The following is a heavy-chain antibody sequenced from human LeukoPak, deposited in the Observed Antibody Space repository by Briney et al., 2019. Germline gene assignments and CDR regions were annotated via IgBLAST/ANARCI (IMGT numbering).Heavy chain of an antibody. Sequence: GGSLRLSCAASGFTFSRYWMSWVRQAPGKGLEWVANVNQDGSERYYVDSVKGRFIISRDNAKTSLSLQMNTLRAEDTAVYYCATAPRGIVLAGRDYWGQGTLVTVSS. CDR2: VNQDGSER. CDR1: GFTFSRYW. CDR3: ATAPRGIVLAGRDY. J-gene: IGHJ4*02. D-gene: IGHD2-2*01. V-gene: IGHV3-7*01.